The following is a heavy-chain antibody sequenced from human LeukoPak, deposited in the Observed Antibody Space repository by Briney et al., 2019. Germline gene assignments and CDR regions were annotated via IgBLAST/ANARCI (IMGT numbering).Heavy chain of an antibody. CDR3: ARDRSISGVVTLDY. D-gene: IGHD3-3*01. J-gene: IGHJ4*02. Sequence: GGSLRLSCAASGFTPSNSCMTWVRQAPEKGLEWVANIRQDGSEETYVDSVRGRFTISRDNAKNSLYLQMNTLRAEDTAMYYCARDRSISGVVTLDYWGQGALVTVSS. CDR2: IRQDGSEE. CDR1: GFTPSNSC. V-gene: IGHV3-7*01.